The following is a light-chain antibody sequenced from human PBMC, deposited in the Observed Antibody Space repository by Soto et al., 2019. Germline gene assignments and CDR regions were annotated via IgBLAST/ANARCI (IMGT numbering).Light chain of an antibody. CDR3: SSYAGSLVV. V-gene: IGLV2-8*01. CDR1: SSDVGGYNY. J-gene: IGLJ2*01. CDR2: EVS. Sequence: QSALTQPPSASGSPGQSVPISCTGTSSDVGGYNYVSWYQQHPGKAPKLMIYEVSKRPSGVPDRFSGSKSGNTASLTVSGLQAEDEADYYCSSYAGSLVVFGGGTKVTVL.